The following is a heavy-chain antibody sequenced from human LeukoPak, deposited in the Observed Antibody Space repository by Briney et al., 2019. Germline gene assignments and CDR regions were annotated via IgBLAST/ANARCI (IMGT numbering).Heavy chain of an antibody. D-gene: IGHD3-10*01. J-gene: IGHJ4*02. V-gene: IGHV3-23*01. CDR2: ISGSGGST. CDR3: AKEGGGSGSYYNVGEYYFDY. CDR1: GFTFSSYA. Sequence: GGSLRLSCAASGFTFSSYAMSWVRQAPGKGLEWVSAISGSGGSTYYADSVKGRFTISRDNSKNTLYLQMNSLRAEDTAVYYCAKEGGGSGSYYNVGEYYFDYWGQGTVVTLSS.